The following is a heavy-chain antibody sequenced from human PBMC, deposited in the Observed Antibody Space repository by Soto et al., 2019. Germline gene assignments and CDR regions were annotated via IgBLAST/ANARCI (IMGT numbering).Heavy chain of an antibody. CDR2: IWSDGNNK. CDR3: ARESRLGYCSGGSCYPDY. D-gene: IGHD2-15*01. CDR1: GFTFSSYG. J-gene: IGHJ4*02. Sequence: QVQLVESGGGVVQPGRSLRLSCAASGFTFSSYGMHWVRQAPGEGLEWVTVIWSDGNNKYYADSVKGRFTISRDNSENMLYLQMNSLRAEDTAVYYCARESRLGYCSGGSCYPDYWGQGTLVTVSS. V-gene: IGHV3-33*01.